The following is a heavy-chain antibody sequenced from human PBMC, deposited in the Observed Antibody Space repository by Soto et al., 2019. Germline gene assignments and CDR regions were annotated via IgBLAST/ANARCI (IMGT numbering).Heavy chain of an antibody. CDR2: IYYSGST. CDR3: ARLRDYDYVWGSYYGMDV. J-gene: IGHJ6*02. Sequence: QVQLQESGPGLVKPSETLSLTCTVSDGSISTYYWNWIRQPPGKGLEWIGYIYYSGSTNYNPSLKSRVTISLDTSKNQFSLKMSSVTAADTAMYYCARLRDYDYVWGSYYGMDVWGHGTTVTVSS. V-gene: IGHV4-59*08. D-gene: IGHD3-16*01. CDR1: DGSISTYY.